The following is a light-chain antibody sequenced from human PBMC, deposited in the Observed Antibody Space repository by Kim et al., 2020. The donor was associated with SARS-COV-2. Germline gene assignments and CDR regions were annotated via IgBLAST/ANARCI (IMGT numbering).Light chain of an antibody. CDR1: QSLVISDGNTY. CDR3: MQARQFPHS. J-gene: IGKJ2*03. CDR2: EIS. Sequence: QPAASSCRSSQSLVISDGNTYLSWHKQRPGQPRRLLIYEISSRFSGVPGRFSGSGAGADFTLKISRVEAEDVGVYYWMQARQFPHSFGQGTKLEI. V-gene: IGKV2-24*01.